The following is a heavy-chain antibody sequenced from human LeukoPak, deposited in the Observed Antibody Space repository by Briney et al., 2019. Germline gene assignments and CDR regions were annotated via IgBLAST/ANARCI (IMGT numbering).Heavy chain of an antibody. CDR1: GFTFSSYG. J-gene: IGHJ4*02. Sequence: GSLRLSCAASGFTFSSYGMHWVRQAPGKGLEWVAFIRYDGSNKYYAAPVKGRFTISRDDSKNTLYLQMNSLKTEDTAVYYCTTESYYYDSSGYYYVDYWGQGTLVTVSS. D-gene: IGHD3-22*01. CDR2: IRYDGSNK. CDR3: TTESYYYDSSGYYYVDY. V-gene: IGHV3-30*02.